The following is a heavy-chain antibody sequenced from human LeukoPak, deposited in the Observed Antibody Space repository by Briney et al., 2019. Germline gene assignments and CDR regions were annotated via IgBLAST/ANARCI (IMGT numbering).Heavy chain of an antibody. CDR2: IYHSGST. CDR3: ARVDSSGSVGGFPLPRGSLNWFDP. V-gene: IGHV4-38-2*02. J-gene: IGHJ5*02. D-gene: IGHD6-19*01. CDR1: GYSISSDYY. Sequence: SETLSLTCTVSGYSISSDYYWGWIRQPPGKGLEWIGTIYHSGSTYYNPSLKSRVTISVDTSKNQFSLKLSSVTAADTAVYYCARVDSSGSVGGFPLPRGSLNWFDPWGQGTLVTVSS.